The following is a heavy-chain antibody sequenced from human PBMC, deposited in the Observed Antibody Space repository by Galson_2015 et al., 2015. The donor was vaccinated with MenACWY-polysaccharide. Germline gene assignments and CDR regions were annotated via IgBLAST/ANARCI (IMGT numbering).Heavy chain of an antibody. CDR3: AGEMYQVPFGWFDP. V-gene: IGHV4-59*01. Sequence: TLSFPCPGSGGSINSYYWHWIRQSPGQGLEWIGWRHSRGSSNYNPSLKTRVTISVDASKNQFSLKLSSVTVADTAVYYCAGEMYQVPFGWFDPWGQGTLVSVSS. CDR2: RHSRGSS. CDR1: GGSINSYY. D-gene: IGHD2-2*01. J-gene: IGHJ5*02.